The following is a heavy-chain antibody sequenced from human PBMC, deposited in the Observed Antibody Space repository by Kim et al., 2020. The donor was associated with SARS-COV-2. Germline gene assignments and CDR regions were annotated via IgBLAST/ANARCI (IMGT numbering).Heavy chain of an antibody. V-gene: IGHV4-59*09. J-gene: IGHJ4*02. Sequence: GSTKYKPPLKSRVTISRDTSKNQFSLKLSPATAADTAVYYCVGGAGWLPDYWGQGTLVTVSS. CDR2: GST. CDR3: VGGAGWLPDY. D-gene: IGHD5-12*01.